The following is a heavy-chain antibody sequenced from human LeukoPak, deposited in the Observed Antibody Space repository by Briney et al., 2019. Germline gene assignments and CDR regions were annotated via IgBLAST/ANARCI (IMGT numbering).Heavy chain of an antibody. CDR3: ARPLQGIVGATGFDY. CDR1: EYSFATYW. J-gene: IGHJ4*02. Sequence: HGESLKISCQGSEYSFATYWIAWLRQMPGKGLEWMGINYPSDSDTRYSPSFQGQVTISADKSIKTAYLQWSSLKASDTAMYYCARPLQGIVGATGFDYWGQGTLVTVSS. V-gene: IGHV5-51*01. CDR2: NYPSDSDT. D-gene: IGHD1-26*01.